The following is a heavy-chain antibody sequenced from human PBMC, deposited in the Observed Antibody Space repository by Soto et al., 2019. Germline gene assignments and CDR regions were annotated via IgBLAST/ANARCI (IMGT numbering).Heavy chain of an antibody. Sequence: QVQLVESGGGVVQPGWSLRLSCTASGFTSGFSFSNYGMNWVRQAPGKGLEWVAVISYDGSNKYYADSVKGRFTISRDNSKNTLFLQMNSLRVEDTAVYFCAKARIGDFDYWGQGTLVSVSS. CDR1: GFTSGFSFSNYG. V-gene: IGHV3-30*18. J-gene: IGHJ4*02. CDR3: AKARIGDFDY. CDR2: ISYDGSNK. D-gene: IGHD3-16*01.